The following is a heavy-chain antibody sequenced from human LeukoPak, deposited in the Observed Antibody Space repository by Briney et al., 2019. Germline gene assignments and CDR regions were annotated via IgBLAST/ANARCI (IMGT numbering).Heavy chain of an antibody. V-gene: IGHV3-21*01. D-gene: IGHD1-20*01. CDR3: VRDRGGGNWLDY. J-gene: IGHJ4*02. CDR2: ISSSSSYI. CDR1: GFTFSHAW. Sequence: GGSLRLSCAASGFTFSHAWMSWVRQAPGKGLEWVSSISSSSSYIYYSDSVKGRFTISRDNAKNSLFLQMNSLRAEDTAVYFCVRDRGGGNWLDYWGQGTLVTVSS.